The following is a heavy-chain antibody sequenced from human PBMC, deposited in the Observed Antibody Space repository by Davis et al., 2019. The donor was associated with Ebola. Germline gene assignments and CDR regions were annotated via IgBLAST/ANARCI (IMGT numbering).Heavy chain of an antibody. J-gene: IGHJ4*02. V-gene: IGHV1-2*02. Sequence: ASVKVSCKASGYTFTGYYIHWVRQAPGQGLEWMGWINPNTGGTNYAQNFQGRVTMPRDTSISTAYMELSRLRSDDTAVYYCARVGRIGGSYYLRDYWGQGTLVTVSS. D-gene: IGHD1-26*01. CDR1: GYTFTGYY. CDR3: ARVGRIGGSYYLRDY. CDR2: INPNTGGT.